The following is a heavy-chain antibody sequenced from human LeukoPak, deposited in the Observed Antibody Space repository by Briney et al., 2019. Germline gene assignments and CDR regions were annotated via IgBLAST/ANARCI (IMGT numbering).Heavy chain of an antibody. CDR3: AKDLSGGYDPYYYYGMDV. V-gene: IGHV3-23*01. Sequence: GSLRLSCAASGFTFSSYAMSWVRQAPGKGLEWVSAISGSGGSTYYADSAKGRFTISRDNSKNTLYLQMNSLRAEDTAVYYCAKDLSGGYDPYYYYGMDVWGQGTTVTVSS. D-gene: IGHD5-12*01. CDR2: ISGSGGST. CDR1: GFTFSSYA. J-gene: IGHJ6*02.